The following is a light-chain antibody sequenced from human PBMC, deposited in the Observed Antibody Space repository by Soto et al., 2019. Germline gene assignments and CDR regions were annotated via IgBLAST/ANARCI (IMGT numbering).Light chain of an antibody. Sequence: QTVVTQPPSVSGAPGQRVTISCTGSSSNIGAGYDVHWYQHLPGAAPKLLIYGNNNRPSGVPDRFSGSKSDTSASLAITGLQAEDEADYYCQSYDISLTSRGVFGTGTKLTVL. CDR3: QSYDISLTSRGV. J-gene: IGLJ1*01. CDR2: GNN. V-gene: IGLV1-40*01. CDR1: SSNIGAGYD.